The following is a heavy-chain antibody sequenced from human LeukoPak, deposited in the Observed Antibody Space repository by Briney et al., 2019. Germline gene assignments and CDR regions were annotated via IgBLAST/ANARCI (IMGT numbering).Heavy chain of an antibody. Sequence: SVKVSCKASGGTFSSYAISWVRQAPGQGLEWMGRIIPILGIAYYAQKFQGRVTITADKSTSAAYMELSSLRSEDTAVYYCAREGSPDYYDSSGYFRPFDYWGQGTLVTVSS. V-gene: IGHV1-69*04. CDR1: GGTFSSYA. J-gene: IGHJ4*02. CDR3: AREGSPDYYDSSGYFRPFDY. D-gene: IGHD3-22*01. CDR2: IIPILGIA.